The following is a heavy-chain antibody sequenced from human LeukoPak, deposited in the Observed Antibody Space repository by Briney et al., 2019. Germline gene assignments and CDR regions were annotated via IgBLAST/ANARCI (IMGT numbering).Heavy chain of an antibody. J-gene: IGHJ4*02. Sequence: PGGSLRLSCAASEFTFSSYGMHWVRQAPGKGLEWVAVISYDGSNKYYADSVKGRFTISRDNSKNTLYLQMNSLRAEDTAVYYCANVGRFGELFSFDYWGQGTLVTVSS. V-gene: IGHV3-30*18. CDR3: ANVGRFGELFSFDY. D-gene: IGHD3-10*01. CDR1: EFTFSSYG. CDR2: ISYDGSNK.